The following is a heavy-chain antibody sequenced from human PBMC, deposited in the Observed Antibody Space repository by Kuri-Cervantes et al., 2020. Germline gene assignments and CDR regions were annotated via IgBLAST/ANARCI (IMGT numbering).Heavy chain of an antibody. CDR2: INHSGST. D-gene: IGHD2-21*01. V-gene: IGHV4-34*01. Sequence: SETLSLTCAVYGGSFSGYYWSWIRQPPGKGLEWIGEINHSGSTNYNPSLKSRVTISVDTSKNQFSLNLSSVTAADTAVYYCATYFVGVGDRGNWGQGILVTVSS. J-gene: IGHJ4*02. CDR3: ATYFVGVGDRGN. CDR1: GGSFSGYY.